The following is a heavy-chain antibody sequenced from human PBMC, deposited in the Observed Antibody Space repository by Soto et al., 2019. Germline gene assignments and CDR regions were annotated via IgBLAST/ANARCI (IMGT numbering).Heavy chain of an antibody. CDR2: IIPIFGTA. D-gene: IGHD3-22*01. CDR1: GGTFSSYA. CDR3: ARGLRPFYYDSSGYPFDY. J-gene: IGHJ4*02. V-gene: IGHV1-69*12. Sequence: QVQLVQSGAEVKKPGSSVKVSCKASGGTFSSYAFSSVRQAPGQGLEWMGGIIPIFGTADYAQKFQGRVTITADESTSTAYMELSSLRSEDTAVYYCARGLRPFYYDSSGYPFDYWGQATLVAVSS.